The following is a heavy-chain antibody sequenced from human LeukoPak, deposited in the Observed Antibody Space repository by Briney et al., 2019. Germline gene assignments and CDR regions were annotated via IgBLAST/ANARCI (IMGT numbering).Heavy chain of an antibody. V-gene: IGHV4-61*05. Sequence: SETLSLTCAVSGGSISSSPYYWGWIRQPPGRGLEWIGYIYTSGSTNYNPSLKSRVTISVDTSKNQFSLKLSSVTAADTAVYYCARFVRAEEYSSSYGFDYWGQGTLVTVSS. CDR3: ARFVRAEEYSSSYGFDY. D-gene: IGHD6-6*01. J-gene: IGHJ4*02. CDR1: GGSISSSPYY. CDR2: IYTSGST.